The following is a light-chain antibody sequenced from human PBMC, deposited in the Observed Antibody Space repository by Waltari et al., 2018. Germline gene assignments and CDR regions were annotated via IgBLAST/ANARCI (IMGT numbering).Light chain of an antibody. J-gene: IGKJ4*01. CDR2: AAS. V-gene: IGKV1-16*01. CDR1: QPITNN. Sequence: DIQITQSPSSLSASVGDRVTITCRASQPITNNLAWFQQKQGNAPKSLIYAASNLQSGVPSRFSASGSRTDFTLTITSLQAEDSGTYYCQQHSDYPLTFGGGTKVEIK. CDR3: QQHSDYPLT.